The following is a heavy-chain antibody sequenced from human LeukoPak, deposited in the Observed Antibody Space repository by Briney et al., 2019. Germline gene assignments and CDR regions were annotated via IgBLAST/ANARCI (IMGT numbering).Heavy chain of an antibody. CDR2: IVVGSGNT. CDR3: AADGEQRLRNYFDY. Sequence: SVKVSCKASGFTFTSSAVQWVRQARGQRLEWIGWIVVGSGNTNYAQKFQERVTITRDMSTSTAYMELSSLRSEDTAVYYCAADGEQRLRNYFDYWGQGTLVTVSS. V-gene: IGHV1-58*01. D-gene: IGHD1/OR15-1a*01. J-gene: IGHJ4*02. CDR1: GFTFTSSA.